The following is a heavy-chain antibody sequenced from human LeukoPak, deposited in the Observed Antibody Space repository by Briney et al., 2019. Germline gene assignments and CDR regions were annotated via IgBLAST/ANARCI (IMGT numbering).Heavy chain of an antibody. CDR2: IYSGGST. CDR3: ARAGGYSGYECFDY. CDR1: GFTVSSNY. D-gene: IGHD5-12*01. J-gene: IGHJ4*02. Sequence: GGSLRLSCAASGFTVSSNYMSWVRQAPGKGLEWVSVIYSGGSTYYADSVKGRFTISRDNSKNSLYLQMNGLRAENTALYYCARAGGYSGYECFDYWGQGTLVTVSS. V-gene: IGHV3-66*01.